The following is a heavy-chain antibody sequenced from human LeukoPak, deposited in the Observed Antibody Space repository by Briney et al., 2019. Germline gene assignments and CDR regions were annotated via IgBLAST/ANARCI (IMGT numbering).Heavy chain of an antibody. CDR1: GYTFTDYR. CDR3: ARITGFY. Sequence: ASVKVSCKASGYTFTDYRIYWVRQAPGQGLEWMGYINPNSGDTKYGQRFPGRVTISRDTSIRTAYMELSSLRSDDTAVYYCARITGFYLGQGTLVTVSS. J-gene: IGHJ4*02. D-gene: IGHD1-14*01. CDR2: INPNSGDT. V-gene: IGHV1-2*02.